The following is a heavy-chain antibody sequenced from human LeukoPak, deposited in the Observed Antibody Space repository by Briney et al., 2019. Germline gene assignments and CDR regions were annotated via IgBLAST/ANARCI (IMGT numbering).Heavy chain of an antibody. CDR2: INHSGST. D-gene: IGHD3-22*01. J-gene: IGHJ4*02. CDR3: ARRGGGYYPYYFDY. CDR1: GGSFSGSY. V-gene: IGHV4-34*01. Sequence: TSETLSLTCAVYGGSFSGSYWSWIRQPPGKGLEWIGEINHSGSTNYNPSLKSRVTISVGTSKNQFSPDLSSVTAADTAVYYCARRGGGYYPYYFDYWGQGTLVTVSS.